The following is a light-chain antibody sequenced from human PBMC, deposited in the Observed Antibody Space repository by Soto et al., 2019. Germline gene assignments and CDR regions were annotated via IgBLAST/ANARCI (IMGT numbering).Light chain of an antibody. V-gene: IGKV3-15*01. J-gene: IGKJ1*01. Sequence: EIVMTQSPATLSVSPGERATLSCRASQSVSSNLAWYHQKPGQAPRLLIYGASTRATGIPARFSGRGSGTQLTLTIRSLQYEDFTVYYCQQYNNWPQTFCQGTKVDIK. CDR1: QSVSSN. CDR3: QQYNNWPQT. CDR2: GAS.